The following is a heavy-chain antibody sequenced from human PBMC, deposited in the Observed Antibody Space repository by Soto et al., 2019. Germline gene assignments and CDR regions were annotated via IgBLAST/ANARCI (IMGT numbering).Heavy chain of an antibody. V-gene: IGHV3-30-3*01. Sequence: GGSLRLSCAASGFTFSSYAMHWVRQAPGKGLEWVAVISYDGSNKYYADSVKGRFTISRDNSKNTLYLQMNSLRAEDTAVYYCARAKYEDTAMVPYYFDYWGQGTLVTVSS. CDR1: GFTFSSYA. CDR3: ARAKYEDTAMVPYYFDY. D-gene: IGHD5-18*01. J-gene: IGHJ4*02. CDR2: ISYDGSNK.